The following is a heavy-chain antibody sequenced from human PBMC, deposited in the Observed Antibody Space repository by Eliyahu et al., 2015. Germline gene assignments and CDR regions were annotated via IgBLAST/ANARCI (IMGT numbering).Heavy chain of an antibody. CDR3: ARRGGPVNWFDP. CDR2: IYYSGST. Sequence: QLQLQESGPGLVKASETLSLTCTVXXXXIXSNSYYWGWXHXPPGKGLEWIGSIYYSGSTYYSPSLKSRVTISRDTSKNQFSLKVTSVTAADTAVYYCARRGGPVNWFDPWGQGTLVTVSS. V-gene: IGHV4-39*01. J-gene: IGHJ5*02. D-gene: IGHD4-23*01. CDR1: XXXIXSNSYY.